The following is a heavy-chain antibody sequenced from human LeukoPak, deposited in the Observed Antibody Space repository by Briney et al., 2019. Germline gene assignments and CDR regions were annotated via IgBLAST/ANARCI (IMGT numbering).Heavy chain of an antibody. V-gene: IGHV5-51*01. J-gene: IGHJ6*02. CDR3: ARIESGYDYGAYGMDV. Sequence: GESLKISCKGSGYSFTSYWIGWVRQMPGRGLEWMGIIYPGDSDTRYSPSFQSQVTISADKSISTSYLQWSSLKASDTAMYYCARIESGYDYGAYGMDVWGQGTTVTVSS. D-gene: IGHD5-12*01. CDR2: IYPGDSDT. CDR1: GYSFTSYW.